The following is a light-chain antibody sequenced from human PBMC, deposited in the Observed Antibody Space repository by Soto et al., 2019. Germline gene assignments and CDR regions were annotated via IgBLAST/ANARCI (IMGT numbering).Light chain of an antibody. CDR1: QSISSW. CDR3: QQYKKWPRT. J-gene: IGKJ1*01. Sequence: DIQMTQSPSTLSAYVGDRVTITCRASQSISSWLDWYQQKPGKAPKLLIYDASTRATGIPARLSGSGSGTEFTLTISSLQSEDFAVYYCQQYKKWPRTFGHGTMVDVK. CDR2: DAS. V-gene: IGKV1-5*01.